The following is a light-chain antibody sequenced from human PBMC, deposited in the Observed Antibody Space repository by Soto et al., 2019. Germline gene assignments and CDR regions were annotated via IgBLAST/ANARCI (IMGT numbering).Light chain of an antibody. J-gene: IGLJ1*01. CDR3: ISYTVSRSYV. CDR2: SVS. CDR1: SSDIGTYDH. V-gene: IGLV2-14*01. Sequence: QSVLTQPAAECGPPGQSITISCSGTSSDIGTYDHVAWFQQFPGKTPKLMIYSVSNRPSGVSYRFSGSKSGNTASLTISGLQAEDEADYYCISYTVSRSYVFGTGTKVTVL.